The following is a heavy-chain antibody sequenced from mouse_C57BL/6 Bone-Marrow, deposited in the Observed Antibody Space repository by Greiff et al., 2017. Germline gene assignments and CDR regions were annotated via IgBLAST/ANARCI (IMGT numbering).Heavy chain of an antibody. J-gene: IGHJ2*01. Sequence: VQLQQSGAELVKPGASVKLSCTASGFNIKDYYMHWVKQRTEQGLEWIGRIDPEDGETIYAPKFQGKATISADTSSNTAYLQLSSLTSEDTAVYYCAKDYGSRVEVDYWGQGTTLTVSS. CDR1: GFNIKDYY. D-gene: IGHD1-1*01. CDR2: IDPEDGET. CDR3: AKDYGSRVEVDY. V-gene: IGHV14-2*01.